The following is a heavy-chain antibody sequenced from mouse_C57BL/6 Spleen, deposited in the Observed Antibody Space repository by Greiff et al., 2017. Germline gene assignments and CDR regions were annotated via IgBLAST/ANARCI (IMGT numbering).Heavy chain of an antibody. CDR1: GYSFTDYN. V-gene: IGHV1-39*01. Sequence: VQLQQSGPELVKPGASVKISCTASGYSFTDYNMNWVKQSNGKSLEWIGVINPNYGTTCYNQKFKGKATVTVDQSSSTAYMQLHSLTSEDSAIYYCANGGYDDAMDYWGQGTSGTVSS. CDR3: ANGGYDDAMDY. CDR2: INPNYGTT. D-gene: IGHD2-10*02. J-gene: IGHJ4*01.